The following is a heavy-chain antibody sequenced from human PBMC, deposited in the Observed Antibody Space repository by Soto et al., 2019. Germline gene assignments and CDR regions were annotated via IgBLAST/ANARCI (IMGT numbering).Heavy chain of an antibody. CDR2: IDAGNGNT. J-gene: IGHJ1*01. CDR3: ASPENDSWTGYPNHEYFQH. V-gene: IGHV1-3*01. Sequence: GASVKVSCKASGYTFTTYAMHWVRQAPGQRLEWMGWIDAGNGNTKYSQKFQGRVTITRDTSAGTAYMELSSLRSEDTAVYYCASPENDSWTGYPNHEYFQHWGQGTLVTVSS. D-gene: IGHD3-9*01. CDR1: GYTFTTYA.